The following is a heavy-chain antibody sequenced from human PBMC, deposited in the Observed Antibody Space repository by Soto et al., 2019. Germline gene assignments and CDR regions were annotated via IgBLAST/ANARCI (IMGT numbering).Heavy chain of an antibody. CDR1: GGSFSGYY. CDR3: ARVGQLGYCSSTSCYGSYYYYYYGMDV. Sequence: SETLSLTCAVYGGSFSGYYWSWIRQPPGKGLEWIGEIHYSGSTNYDPSLKSRVTISVDTSKNQFSLKLSSVTAADTAVYYCARVGQLGYCSSTSCYGSYYYYYYGMDVWGQGTTVTGSS. J-gene: IGHJ6*02. D-gene: IGHD2-2*01. V-gene: IGHV4-34*01. CDR2: IHYSGST.